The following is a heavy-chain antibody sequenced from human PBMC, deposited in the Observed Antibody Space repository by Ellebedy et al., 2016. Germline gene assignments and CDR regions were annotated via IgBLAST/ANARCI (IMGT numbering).Heavy chain of an antibody. D-gene: IGHD3-22*01. CDR3: ARGMYYSDSSGYSAYMDL. CDR1: GYTFSSSA. CDR2: INAGNGNT. J-gene: IGHJ2*01. Sequence: ASVKVSCKASGYTFSSSAIHWVRQAPGQRLEWMGWINAGNGNTKFSQKFQGRVIITRDTSATTAYMELSSLRFEDTAVYYCARGMYYSDSSGYSAYMDLWGRGTLVTVSS. V-gene: IGHV1-3*01.